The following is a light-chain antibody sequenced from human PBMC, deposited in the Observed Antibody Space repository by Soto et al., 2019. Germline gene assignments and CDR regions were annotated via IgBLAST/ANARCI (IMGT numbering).Light chain of an antibody. CDR3: QQYGGSPLYT. Sequence: EIVLTQSPGTLSLSPGDRATLSCRASQTVNNNFFAWYQQKPGQAPRLLVYGISSRATGIPDRFSGSGSGTDFTLTISRLEPEDFAVYYCQQYGGSPLYTFGQGTKLEIK. V-gene: IGKV3-20*01. CDR2: GIS. CDR1: QTVNNNF. J-gene: IGKJ2*01.